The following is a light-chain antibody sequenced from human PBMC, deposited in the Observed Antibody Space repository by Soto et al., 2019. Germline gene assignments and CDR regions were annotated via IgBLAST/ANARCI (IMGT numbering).Light chain of an antibody. V-gene: IGKV1-27*01. CDR2: AAS. J-gene: IGKJ1*01. CDR1: QGITDY. Sequence: DIQMTQSPSSLSASVGDRVTITCRASQGITDYIAWYQQKPGQVPNLLIYAASTLQSGVPSRFSGSGSGTDFTLTITGLQPEDVATYYCQNYNSAPWTFGQGTKVDIK. CDR3: QNYNSAPWT.